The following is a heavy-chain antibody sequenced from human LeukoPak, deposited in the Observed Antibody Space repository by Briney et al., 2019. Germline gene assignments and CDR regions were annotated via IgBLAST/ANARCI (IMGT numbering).Heavy chain of an antibody. CDR3: AKDLSYGLDY. CDR1: GFTFSSYA. CDR2: ISGSGAAT. V-gene: IGHV3-23*01. Sequence: GGSLRLSCAASGFTFSSYAMSWVRQAPGKGLEWVSAISGSGAATYYADPVKGRFTISRDNSKHTLYLQMYSLRAEDTAVYYCAKDLSYGLDYWGQGTLVTVSS. J-gene: IGHJ4*02. D-gene: IGHD4-17*01.